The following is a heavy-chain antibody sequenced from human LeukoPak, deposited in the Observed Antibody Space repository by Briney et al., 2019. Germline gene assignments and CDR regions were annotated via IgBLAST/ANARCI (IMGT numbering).Heavy chain of an antibody. J-gene: IGHJ4*02. V-gene: IGHV1-69*06. CDR2: IIPIFGTA. CDR3: ARDLGAVLVGASPPPFD. D-gene: IGHD1-26*01. Sequence: ASVKVSCKASGGTFSSYAISWVRQAPGQGLEWMGGIIPIFGTANYAQKFQGRVTITADKSTSTAYMELSSLRSEDTAVYYCARDLGAVLVGASPPPFDWGQGTLVTVSS. CDR1: GGTFSSYA.